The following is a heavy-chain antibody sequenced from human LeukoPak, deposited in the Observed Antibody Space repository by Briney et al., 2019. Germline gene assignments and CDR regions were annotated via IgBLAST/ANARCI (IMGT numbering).Heavy chain of an antibody. CDR2: IIPIFGTA. D-gene: IGHD2-2*01. J-gene: IGHJ4*02. CDR1: GGTFSSYA. Sequence: VASVTVSCTASGGTFSSYAISWVRQAPGQGLEWMGGIIPIFGTANYAQKFQGRVTITADKSTSTAYMELSSLRSEDTAVYYCARDSSTSNHFDYWGQGTLVTVSS. CDR3: ARDSSTSNHFDY. V-gene: IGHV1-69*06.